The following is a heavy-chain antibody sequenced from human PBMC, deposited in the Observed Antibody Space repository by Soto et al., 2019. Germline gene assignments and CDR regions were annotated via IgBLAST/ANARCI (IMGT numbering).Heavy chain of an antibody. CDR1: GGSINSYY. CDR2: IFYSGRSGST. V-gene: IGHV4-59*01. Sequence: SETLSLTCSVSGGSINSYYWSWIRQPPGKGLEWIGYIFYSGRSGSTNYNPSLKSRVTISVDTSKNQFSLKVSSVTAADTAVYYCAKTALGWLDPWGQGTLVTVSS. D-gene: IGHD2-21*02. CDR3: AKTALGWLDP. J-gene: IGHJ5*02.